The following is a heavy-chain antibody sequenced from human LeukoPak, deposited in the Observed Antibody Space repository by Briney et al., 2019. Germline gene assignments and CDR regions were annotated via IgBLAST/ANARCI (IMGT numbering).Heavy chain of an antibody. D-gene: IGHD3-22*01. CDR2: IIPIFGIA. CDR1: GGTFSSYA. J-gene: IGHJ4*02. Sequence: GASVKVSCKASGGTFSSYAISWVRQAPGQGLEWMGRIIPIFGIANHAQKFQGRVTITADKSTSTAYMELSSLRSEDTAVYYCARDKNYDSSGYYYYWGQGTLVTVSS. CDR3: ARDKNYDSSGYYYY. V-gene: IGHV1-69*04.